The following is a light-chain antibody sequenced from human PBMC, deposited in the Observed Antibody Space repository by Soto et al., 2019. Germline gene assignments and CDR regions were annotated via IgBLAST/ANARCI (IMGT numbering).Light chain of an antibody. CDR1: QSVSGY. V-gene: IGKV3-15*01. CDR3: QQYHNWLT. CDR2: EAS. Sequence: VMTQSPATLSVSPGGRATLSCRASQSVSGYLAWYQQKPGQAPRLLIYEASTMATGIPARFSGSGSGTEFTLTISRLQSEDFAVYYCQQYHNWLTFGGGTKVEIK. J-gene: IGKJ4*01.